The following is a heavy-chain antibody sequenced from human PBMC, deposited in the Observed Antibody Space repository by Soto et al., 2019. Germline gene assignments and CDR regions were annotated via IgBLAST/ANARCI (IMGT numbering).Heavy chain of an antibody. Sequence: QVQLVQSGAEVKKPGSSVKVSCKASGGTFSSYAISWVRQAPGQGLEWMGGLIPIFGTANYAQKFQGRVTITADESTSTAYMELSSLRSEDTAVYYCARPLGQMVSPAFDIWGQGIMVTVSS. V-gene: IGHV1-69*01. D-gene: IGHD5-18*01. CDR2: LIPIFGTA. J-gene: IGHJ3*02. CDR1: GGTFSSYA. CDR3: ARPLGQMVSPAFDI.